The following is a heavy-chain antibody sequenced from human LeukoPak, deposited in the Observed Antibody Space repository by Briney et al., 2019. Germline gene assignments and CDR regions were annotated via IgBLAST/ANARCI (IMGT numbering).Heavy chain of an antibody. J-gene: IGHJ4*02. CDR2: ISYDGSKS. Sequence: TGGSLRLFCAASGYTFSSFATRWVRRSRGKGLEGVGIISYDGSKSYIADSVRGRFTISKDNSKNTLYLHMSSLGPEDTAIYYCAKGSGEDVDFADYWGRGAVVTVSS. CDR3: AKGSGEDVDFADY. CDR1: GYTFSSFA. D-gene: IGHD3-10*01. V-gene: IGHV3-30*18.